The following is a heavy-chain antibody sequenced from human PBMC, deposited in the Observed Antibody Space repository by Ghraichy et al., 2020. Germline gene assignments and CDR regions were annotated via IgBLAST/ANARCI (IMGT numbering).Heavy chain of an antibody. CDR1: GFTFSSYA. J-gene: IGHJ5*02. CDR3: ANCIVVVPAAIRELWFDP. Sequence: GGSLRLSCAASGFTFSSYAMSWVRQAPGKGLEWVSAISGSGGSTYYADSVKGRFTISRDNSKNTLYLQMNSLRAEDTAVYYCANCIVVVPAAIRELWFDPWGQGTLVTVSS. CDR2: ISGSGGST. V-gene: IGHV3-23*01. D-gene: IGHD2-2*01.